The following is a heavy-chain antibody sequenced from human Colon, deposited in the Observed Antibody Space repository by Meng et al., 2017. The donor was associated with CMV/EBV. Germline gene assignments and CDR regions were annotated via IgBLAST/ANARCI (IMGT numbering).Heavy chain of an antibody. CDR3: ARVVVVPLDYYTMDV. CDR1: GASISSYY. J-gene: IGHJ6*02. Sequence: SETLSLTCTVSGASISSYYWSWIRQSPGTGLEWIGHIYHTGITNYNPSLKSRATISIDTSKNQYSLKLSSVTAADTAVYYCARVVVVPLDYYTMDVWGQGTTVTVSS. CDR2: IYHTGIT. D-gene: IGHD3-10*02. V-gene: IGHV4-59*12.